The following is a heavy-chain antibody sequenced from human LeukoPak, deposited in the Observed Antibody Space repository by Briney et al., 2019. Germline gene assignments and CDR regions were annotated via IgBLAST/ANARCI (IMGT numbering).Heavy chain of an antibody. CDR1: GGSFSGYY. D-gene: IGHD3-9*01. CDR3: ARGVTYYDILTGYYKPYFDY. CDR2: INHSGST. Sequence: SETLSLTCAVYGGSFSGYYWSWIRQPPGKGLGWIGEINHSGSTNYNPSLKSRVTISVDTSKNQFSLKLSSVTAADTAVYYCARGVTYYDILTGYYKPYFDYWGQGTLVTVSS. J-gene: IGHJ4*02. V-gene: IGHV4-34*01.